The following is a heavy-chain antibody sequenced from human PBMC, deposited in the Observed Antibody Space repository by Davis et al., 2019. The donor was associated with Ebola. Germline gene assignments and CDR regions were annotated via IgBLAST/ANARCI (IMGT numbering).Heavy chain of an antibody. Sequence: AASVKVSCKASGYTFTSYYMHWVRQAPGQGLEWMGWISAYNDNTNYAQKLQGRVTMTTDTSTSTAYMELRSLRSDDTAVYYCARGRGGWHEGTFDYWGQGTLVTVSS. J-gene: IGHJ4*02. CDR3: ARGRGGWHEGTFDY. D-gene: IGHD6-19*01. CDR2: ISAYNDNT. CDR1: GYTFTSYY. V-gene: IGHV1-18*04.